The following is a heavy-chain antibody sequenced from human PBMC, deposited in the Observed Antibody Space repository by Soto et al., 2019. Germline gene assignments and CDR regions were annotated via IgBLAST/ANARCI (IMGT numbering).Heavy chain of an antibody. V-gene: IGHV4-59*01. CDR3: ARMRYYYDSSGYYRV. Sequence: TLSLTCTVSGDSISSYFWSWIRQPPGKGLEWIGCVYHSGSTNYSPSLKRRVSISVDTSKNQFSLKLSSVTAADTAVYYCARMRYYYDSSGYYRVWGQGTLVNVSS. D-gene: IGHD3-22*01. CDR1: GDSISSYF. CDR2: VYHSGST. J-gene: IGHJ4*02.